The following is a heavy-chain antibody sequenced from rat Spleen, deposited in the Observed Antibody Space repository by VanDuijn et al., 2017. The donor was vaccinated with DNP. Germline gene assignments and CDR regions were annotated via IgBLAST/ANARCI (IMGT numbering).Heavy chain of an antibody. CDR1: EFTFNNYW. CDR3: VRVRSTGVDYGLDV. D-gene: IGHD4-1*01. V-gene: IGHV5-31*01. CDR2: ISTSGGST. J-gene: IGHJ4*01. Sequence: EVQLVESGGDLVQPGRSLKLSCVVSEFTFNNYWMTWFRQVPGKGLEWVASISTSGGSTYYPDAMKGRFSISRDNAINTLYMQMNSLRSEDTATYYCVRVRSTGVDYGLDVWGQGTSVTVSS.